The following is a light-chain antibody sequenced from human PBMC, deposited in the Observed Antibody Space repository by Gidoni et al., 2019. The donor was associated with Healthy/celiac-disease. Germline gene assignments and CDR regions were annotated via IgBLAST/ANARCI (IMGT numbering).Light chain of an antibody. J-gene: IGLJ1*01. CDR1: SNDIGGYNY. Sequence: QSSLTQPASVSGSPGQSLTVSCTGTSNDIGGYNYASWFQQHPDKAPQLMIYEVSNRPSGVSSRFSGSKSGNTASLTISGRQAEDEADYYCSSFTGSSTYVFGTGTKVTVL. CDR2: EVS. CDR3: SSFTGSSTYV. V-gene: IGLV2-14*01.